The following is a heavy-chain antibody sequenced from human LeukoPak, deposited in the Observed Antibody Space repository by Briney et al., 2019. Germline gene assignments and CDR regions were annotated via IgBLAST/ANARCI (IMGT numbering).Heavy chain of an antibody. CDR3: ARVNYGSGSYYKFDP. J-gene: IGHJ5*02. V-gene: IGHV4-31*03. D-gene: IGHD3-10*01. Sequence: SQTLSLTCTVSGGSISSGGYYWSWIRQHPGKGLEWIGYIYYSGSTYYNPSLKSRVTLSVDTSKNQFSLKLSSVTAADTAVYYCARVNYGSGSYYKFDPWGQGTLVTVSS. CDR2: IYYSGST. CDR1: GGSISSGGYY.